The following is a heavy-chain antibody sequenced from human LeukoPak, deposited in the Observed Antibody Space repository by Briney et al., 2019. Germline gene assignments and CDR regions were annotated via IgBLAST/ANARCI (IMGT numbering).Heavy chain of an antibody. D-gene: IGHD5-12*01. Sequence: GGSLRLSCVASGFTFISYNMNWVRQAPGKGLEWVSYISSSSSTIYYADSVKGRFTVSRDNSRNSLYLQMNSLRAEDTALYYCAKDSGYDLAPYYFDYWGQGTLVTVSS. CDR1: GFTFISYN. V-gene: IGHV3-48*04. J-gene: IGHJ4*02. CDR2: ISSSSSTI. CDR3: AKDSGYDLAPYYFDY.